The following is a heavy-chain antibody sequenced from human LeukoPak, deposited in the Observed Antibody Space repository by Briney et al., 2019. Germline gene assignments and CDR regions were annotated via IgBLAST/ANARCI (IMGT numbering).Heavy chain of an antibody. CDR3: AKEPAYSSLYYFDY. V-gene: IGHV3-23*01. CDR1: GFTFSSYG. CDR2: ISGSGGST. D-gene: IGHD6-13*01. Sequence: PGGSLRLSCAASGFTFSSYGMHWVRQAPGKGLEWVSAISGSGGSTYYADSVKGRFTISRDNSKNTLYLQMNSLRAEDTAVYYCAKEPAYSSLYYFDYWGQGTLVTVSS. J-gene: IGHJ4*02.